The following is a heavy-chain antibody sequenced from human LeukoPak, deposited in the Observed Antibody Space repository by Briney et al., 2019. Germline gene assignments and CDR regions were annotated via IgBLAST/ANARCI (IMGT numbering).Heavy chain of an antibody. CDR3: ARDALRLVFDY. D-gene: IGHD6-19*01. CDR2: IYTSGST. Sequence: PSETLSLTCTVSGGSIGSYYWSWIRQPAGKGLEWIGRIYTSGSTNYNPSLKSRVTMSVDTSKNQFSLKLSSVPAADTAVYYCARDALRLVFDYWGQGTVVTVSS. J-gene: IGHJ4*02. CDR1: GGSIGSYY. V-gene: IGHV4-4*07.